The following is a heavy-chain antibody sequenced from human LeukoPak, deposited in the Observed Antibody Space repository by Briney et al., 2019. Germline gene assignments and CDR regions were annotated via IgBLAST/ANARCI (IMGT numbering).Heavy chain of an antibody. CDR1: GFTFSSYW. V-gene: IGHV3-7*01. CDR3: ARVGRRWLQKSEFDY. CDR2: IKQDGSEK. D-gene: IGHD5-24*01. J-gene: IGHJ4*02. Sequence: GSLRLSCAASGFTFSSYWMSWVRQAPGKGLEWVANIKQDGSEKYYVDSVKGRFTISRDNAKNSLYLQMNSLRAEDTAVYYCARVGRRWLQKSEFDYWGQGALVTVSS.